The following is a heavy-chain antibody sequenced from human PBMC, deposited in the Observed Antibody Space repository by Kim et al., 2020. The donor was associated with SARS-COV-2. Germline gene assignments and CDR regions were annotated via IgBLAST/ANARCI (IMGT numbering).Heavy chain of an antibody. CDR3: ASGSPSSSWGPKVDY. V-gene: IGHV4-59*09. D-gene: IGHD6-13*01. J-gene: IGHJ4*02. Sequence: PSLESGVTISVDTSKNQFSLKLSSVTAAETAVYYCASGSPSSSWGPKVDYWGQGTLVTVSS.